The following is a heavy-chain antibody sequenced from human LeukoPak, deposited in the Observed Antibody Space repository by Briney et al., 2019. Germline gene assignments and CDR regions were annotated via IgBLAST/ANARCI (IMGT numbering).Heavy chain of an antibody. D-gene: IGHD1-26*01. J-gene: IGHJ4*02. CDR1: GYTFTSYG. Sequence: ASVKVSCKASGYTFTSYGISWVRQAPGQGLEWMGWISAYNGNTNYAQKLQGRVTMTTDTSTSTAYMELRSLRSDDTAVYYCARDRPGGVVGATTSCFDYWGQGTLVTASS. CDR2: ISAYNGNT. V-gene: IGHV1-18*01. CDR3: ARDRPGGVVGATTSCFDY.